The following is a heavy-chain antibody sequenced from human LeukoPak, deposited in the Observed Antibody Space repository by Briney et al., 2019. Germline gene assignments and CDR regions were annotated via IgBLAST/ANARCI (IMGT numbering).Heavy chain of an antibody. V-gene: IGHV3-21*01. J-gene: IGHJ6*03. CDR1: GFTFSSYS. Sequence: GGSLRLSCAASGFTFSSYSMNWVRQAPGKGLEWVSSISSSSSYIYYADSVKGRFTISRDNAKNSLYLQMNSLRAEDTAVYYCARDSDFWSGYYLYYYMDVWGKGTTVTVSS. CDR3: ARDSDFWSGYYLYYYMDV. D-gene: IGHD3-3*01. CDR2: ISSSSSYI.